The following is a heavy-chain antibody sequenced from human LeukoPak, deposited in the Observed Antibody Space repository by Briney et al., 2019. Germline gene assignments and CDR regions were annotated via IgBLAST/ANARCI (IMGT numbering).Heavy chain of an antibody. V-gene: IGHV3-30-3*01. CDR2: ISYDGSNK. Sequence: GGSLRLSCAASGFTFSSYAMHWVRQAPGKGLEWVAVISYDGSNKYYADSVKGRFTISRDNSKNTLYLQMNSLGAEDTAVYYCARVPQRYNWNDIPWGQGTLVTVSS. CDR1: GFTFSSYA. CDR3: ARVPQRYNWNDIP. D-gene: IGHD1-20*01. J-gene: IGHJ5*02.